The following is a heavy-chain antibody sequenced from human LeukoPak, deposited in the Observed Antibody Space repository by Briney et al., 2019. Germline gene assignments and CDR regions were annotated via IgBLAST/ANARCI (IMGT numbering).Heavy chain of an antibody. V-gene: IGHV4-34*01. CDR2: INHSGST. D-gene: IGHD3-10*01. CDR3: ARRMVRGVIKYYFDY. CDR1: GGSFSGYY. J-gene: IGHJ4*02. Sequence: SETLPLTCAVYGGSFSGYYWSWIRQPPGKGLEWIGEINHSGSTNYNPSLKSRVTISVDTSKNQFSLKLSSVTAADTAVYYCARRMVRGVIKYYFDYWGQGTLVTVSS.